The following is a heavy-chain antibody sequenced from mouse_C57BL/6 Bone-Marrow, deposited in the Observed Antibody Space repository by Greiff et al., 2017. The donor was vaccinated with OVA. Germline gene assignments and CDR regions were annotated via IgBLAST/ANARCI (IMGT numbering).Heavy chain of an antibody. Sequence: DVKLVESGGGLVKPGGSLKLSCAASGFTFSSYAMSWVRQTPEKRLEWVATISDGGSYTYYPDNVKGRFTISRDNAKNNLYLQMSHLKSEDTAMYYCARRNYYAMDYWGQGTSVTVSS. CDR1: GFTFSSYA. J-gene: IGHJ4*01. V-gene: IGHV5-4*03. CDR2: ISDGGSYT. CDR3: ARRNYYAMDY.